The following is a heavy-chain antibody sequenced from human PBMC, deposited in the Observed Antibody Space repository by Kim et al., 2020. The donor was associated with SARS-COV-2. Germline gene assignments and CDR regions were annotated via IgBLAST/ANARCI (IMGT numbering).Heavy chain of an antibody. J-gene: IGHJ3*02. CDR1: GGSISSSSYY. Sequence: SETLSRTCTVSGGSISSSSYYWGWIRQPPGKGLEWIGSIYYSGSTYYNPSLQSRFTISVDTSKNQFYLKLSSVTAADTAVYYCVSPGYYDSSGYGAFVI. CDR3: VSPGYYDSSGYGAFVI. D-gene: IGHD3-22*01. CDR2: IYYSGST. V-gene: IGHV4-39*01.